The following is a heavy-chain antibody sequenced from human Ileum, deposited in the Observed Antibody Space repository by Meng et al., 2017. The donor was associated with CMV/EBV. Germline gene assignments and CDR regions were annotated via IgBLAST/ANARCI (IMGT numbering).Heavy chain of an antibody. CDR3: ARALKHYDFWSGYYWGAFDY. CDR2: IKQDGREK. Sequence: FNTYGMSWAHPAPGKGMEWVANIKQDGREKSYVDSVKGRFTISRDSAKNSLYLQMDSLRAEDTAVYYCARALKHYDFWSGYYWGAFDYWGQGTLVTVSS. J-gene: IGHJ4*02. D-gene: IGHD3-3*01. V-gene: IGHV3-7*04. CDR1: FNTYG.